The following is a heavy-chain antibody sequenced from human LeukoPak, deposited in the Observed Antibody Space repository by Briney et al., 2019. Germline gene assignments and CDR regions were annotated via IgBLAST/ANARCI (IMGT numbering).Heavy chain of an antibody. CDR3: ARDLRDCSSTSCYMDHDAFDI. D-gene: IGHD2-2*02. Sequence: SQTLSLTCTVSGGSISSYYWSWIRQPPGKGLEWIGYIYYSGSTNYNPSLKSRVNISVDTSKNQFCLKLSSVTAADTAVYYCARDLRDCSSTSCYMDHDAFDIWGQGTMVTVSS. CDR2: IYYSGST. CDR1: GGSISSYY. J-gene: IGHJ3*02. V-gene: IGHV4-59*01.